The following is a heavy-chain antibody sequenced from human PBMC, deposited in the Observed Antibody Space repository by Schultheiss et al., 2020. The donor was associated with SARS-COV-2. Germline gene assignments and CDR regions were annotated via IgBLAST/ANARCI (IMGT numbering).Heavy chain of an antibody. V-gene: IGHV3-23*01. CDR3: ARGLRASSSFGY. J-gene: IGHJ4*02. CDR2: ISGSGGST. CDR1: GFTFSSYA. D-gene: IGHD6-6*01. Sequence: GESLKISCAASGFTFSSYAMSWVRQAPGKGLEWVSAISGSGGSTYYADSVKGRFTISRDNAKNSLYLQMNSLRAEDTAVYYCARGLRASSSFGYWGQGTLVTVSS.